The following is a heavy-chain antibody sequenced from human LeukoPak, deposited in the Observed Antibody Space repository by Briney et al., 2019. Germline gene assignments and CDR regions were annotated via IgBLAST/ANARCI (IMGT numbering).Heavy chain of an antibody. CDR1: GYTFTSYY. J-gene: IGHJ4*02. D-gene: IGHD6-13*01. Sequence: ASVKVSCKASGYTFTSYYMHWVRQAPGQGLEWMGIINPSGGSTSYAQKFQGRVTMTRDMSTSTVYMELSSLRSEDTAVYYCAGEISYSSSKGTSDYWGQGTLVTVSS. V-gene: IGHV1-46*01. CDR3: AGEISYSSSKGTSDY. CDR2: INPSGGST.